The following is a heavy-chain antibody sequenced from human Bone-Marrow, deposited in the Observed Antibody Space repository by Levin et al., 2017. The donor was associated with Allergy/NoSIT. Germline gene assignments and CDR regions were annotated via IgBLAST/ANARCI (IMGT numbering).Heavy chain of an antibody. Sequence: PGGSLRLSCAASGFTFSSHSMNWVRQAPGKGLDWVASISSESAHILYADSVKGRFTISRDNAEKSLYLQMNSLRAEDTAMYYCARGETVVNPGFDYWGQGILVTVSS. D-gene: IGHD4/OR15-4a*01. CDR1: GFTFSSHS. CDR2: ISSESAHI. J-gene: IGHJ4*02. V-gene: IGHV3-21*01. CDR3: ARGETVVNPGFDY.